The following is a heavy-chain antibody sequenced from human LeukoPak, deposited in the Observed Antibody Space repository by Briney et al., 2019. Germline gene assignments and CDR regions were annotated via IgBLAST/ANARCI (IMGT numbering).Heavy chain of an antibody. CDR3: APGIAVAGY. D-gene: IGHD6-19*01. Sequence: PGGSLRLSCAASGFTFSSYSMNWVRQAPGKGLEWVSSISSSSSYIYYADPVKGRFTIPRHNAMNSLYLQMNSLRAEDKAVYYCAPGIAVAGYWGQGTLVTVSS. V-gene: IGHV3-21*01. J-gene: IGHJ4*02. CDR1: GFTFSSYS. CDR2: ISSSSSYI.